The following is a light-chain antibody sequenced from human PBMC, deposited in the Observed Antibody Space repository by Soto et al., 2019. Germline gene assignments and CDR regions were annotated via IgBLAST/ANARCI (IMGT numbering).Light chain of an antibody. CDR1: NSNIGSNY. Sequence: QPVLTQPPSASGTPGQRVTISCSGSNSNIGSNYVFWYQQLPGTAPKLLIYRNNQRPSGVPDRFSGSKSGTSASLAISGLRSGDEADYYCAAWDDSLSGRVFGGGTKLTVL. V-gene: IGLV1-47*01. J-gene: IGLJ3*02. CDR2: RNN. CDR3: AAWDDSLSGRV.